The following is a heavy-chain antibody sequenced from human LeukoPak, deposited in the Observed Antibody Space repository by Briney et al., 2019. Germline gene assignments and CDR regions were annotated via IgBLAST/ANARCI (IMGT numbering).Heavy chain of an antibody. CDR2: INPSGGST. Sequence: GASVKVSCKASGYTFTSYYIHWVRQAPGQGLEWMGIINPSGGSTSYAQKFQGRVTMTRDTSTSTVYMELSSLRSEDTAVYYCARVPYSSGWGIGEITFDIWGQGTMVTVSS. V-gene: IGHV1-46*03. D-gene: IGHD6-19*01. CDR3: ARVPYSSGWGIGEITFDI. J-gene: IGHJ3*02. CDR1: GYTFTSYY.